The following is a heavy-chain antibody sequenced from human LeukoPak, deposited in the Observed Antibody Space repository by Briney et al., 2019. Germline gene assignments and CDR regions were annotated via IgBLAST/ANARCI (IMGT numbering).Heavy chain of an antibody. J-gene: IGHJ4*02. Sequence: GASVKVSCKASGYTFTSYYMHWVRQAPGQGLEWMGIINPSGGSTSYAQKFQGRVTMTRDMSTSTVYMELSSLRSEDTAVYYCARVPPPYSGSYHYYFDYWGQGTLVTVSS. CDR1: GYTFTSYY. D-gene: IGHD1-26*01. CDR3: ARVPPPYSGSYHYYFDY. V-gene: IGHV1-46*01. CDR2: INPSGGST.